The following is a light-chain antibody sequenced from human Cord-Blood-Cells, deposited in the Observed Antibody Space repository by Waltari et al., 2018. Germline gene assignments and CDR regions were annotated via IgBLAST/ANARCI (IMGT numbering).Light chain of an antibody. Sequence: EIVLTQSPGTLSLSPGERATLSCRASQSVSSSYLAWYQQKPGQATRLLSYGASSRATGIPDSFSGSGSGTDFTFTISRLEPEDFAVYYCQQYGSSPYSFGQGTKLEIK. CDR2: GAS. J-gene: IGKJ2*03. CDR3: QQYGSSPYS. V-gene: IGKV3-20*01. CDR1: QSVSSSY.